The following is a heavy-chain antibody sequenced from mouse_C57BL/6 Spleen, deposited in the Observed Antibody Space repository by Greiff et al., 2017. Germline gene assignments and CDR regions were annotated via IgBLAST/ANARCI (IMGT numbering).Heavy chain of an antibody. CDR2: IYPGSGST. V-gene: IGHV1-55*01. CDR3: ARRGDWYFDV. CDR1: GYTFTSYW. Sequence: QVQLKQPGAELVKPGASVKMSCTASGYTFTSYWITWVKQRPGQGLEWIGDIYPGSGSTNYNEKFKSKATLTVDTSSSTAYMQLSSLTSEDSAVYYCARRGDWYFDVWGTGTTVTVSS. J-gene: IGHJ1*03.